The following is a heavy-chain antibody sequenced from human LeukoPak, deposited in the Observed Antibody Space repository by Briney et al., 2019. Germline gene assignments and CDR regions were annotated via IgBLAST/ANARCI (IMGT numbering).Heavy chain of an antibody. J-gene: IGHJ6*03. V-gene: IGHV3-11*01. D-gene: IGHD1-1*01. CDR1: GFSFSDYY. CDR2: ISSSGSTI. CDR3: AGVEFGSRYYYYVDV. Sequence: KPGGSLRLSCAASGFSFSDYYMSWIRQAPGKGLEWVSYISSSGSTIKYADSVTGRFTISRDNANNSLYLQMNSLRAEDTAVYYCAGVEFGSRYYYYVDVWGKGTTVTVSS.